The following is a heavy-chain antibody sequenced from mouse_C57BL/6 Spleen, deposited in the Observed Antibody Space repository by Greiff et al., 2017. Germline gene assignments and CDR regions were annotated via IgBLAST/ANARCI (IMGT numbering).Heavy chain of an antibody. V-gene: IGHV1-82*01. CDR3: ASANWDDYFDY. J-gene: IGHJ2*01. Sequence: QVQLQQSGPELVKPGASVKISCKASGYAFSSSWMNWVKQRPGKGLEWIGRIYPGDGDTNYNGKFKGKATLTADKSSSTAYMQLSSLTSEDSAVCFCASANWDDYFDYWGQGTTLTVSS. CDR1: GYAFSSSW. CDR2: IYPGDGDT. D-gene: IGHD4-1*01.